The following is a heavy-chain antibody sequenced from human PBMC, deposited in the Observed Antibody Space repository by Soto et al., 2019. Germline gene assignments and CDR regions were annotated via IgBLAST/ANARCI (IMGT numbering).Heavy chain of an antibody. D-gene: IGHD2-21*02. CDR2: IYYSGST. Sequence: QLQLQESGPGLVKPSETLSLTCTVSGGSISSSSYYWGWIRQPPGKGLEWIGSIYYSGSTYYNPSLKSRVTISVDTSKNQFSLKLSSVTAADTAVYYCARQEHIVVVTALFDYWGQGTLVTVSS. V-gene: IGHV4-39*01. CDR1: GGSISSSSYY. J-gene: IGHJ4*02. CDR3: ARQEHIVVVTALFDY.